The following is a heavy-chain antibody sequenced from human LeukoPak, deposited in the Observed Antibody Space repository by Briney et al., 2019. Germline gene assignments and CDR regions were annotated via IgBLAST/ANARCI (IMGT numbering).Heavy chain of an antibody. V-gene: IGHV3-23*01. CDR2: ISGSGSST. Sequence: GGSLRLSCAASGFTFTSYAMNWVRQAPGKGLEWVSTISGSGSSTYYVDSVKGRFTIYRDSSKNTLYLQMNSLRAEDTAVYYCARETCRTGCPHYYYGMDVWGQGTTVTVSS. J-gene: IGHJ6*02. D-gene: IGHD1-14*01. CDR1: GFTFTSYA. CDR3: ARETCRTGCPHYYYGMDV.